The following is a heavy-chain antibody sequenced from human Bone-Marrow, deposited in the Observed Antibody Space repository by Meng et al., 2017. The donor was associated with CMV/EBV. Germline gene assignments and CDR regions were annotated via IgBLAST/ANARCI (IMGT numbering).Heavy chain of an antibody. V-gene: IGHV1-69*10. D-gene: IGHD3-16*02. J-gene: IGHJ3*02. Sequence: SVKVSCKASGGTFSSYAISWVRQAPGQGLEWMGGIIPILGIANYAQKFQGRVTITADKSTSTAYMELRSLRSEDTAVYYCARTGGDYVWGSYPPSSDAFDIWGQGTMVTVSS. CDR3: ARTGGDYVWGSYPPSSDAFDI. CDR1: GGTFSSYA. CDR2: IIPILGIA.